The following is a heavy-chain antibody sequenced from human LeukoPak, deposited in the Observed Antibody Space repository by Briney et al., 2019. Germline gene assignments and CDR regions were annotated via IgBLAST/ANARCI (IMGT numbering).Heavy chain of an antibody. V-gene: IGHV4-34*01. CDR3: ARGGTTVNDAFDI. D-gene: IGHD4-17*01. J-gene: IGHJ3*02. Sequence: GSLRLSCAASGFTFSSYSMNWVRQPPGKGLEWIGEINHSGSTNYNPSLKSRVTISVDTSKNQFSLKLSSVTAADTAVYYCARGGTTVNDAFDIWGQGTMVTVSS. CDR2: INHSGST. CDR1: GFTFSSYS.